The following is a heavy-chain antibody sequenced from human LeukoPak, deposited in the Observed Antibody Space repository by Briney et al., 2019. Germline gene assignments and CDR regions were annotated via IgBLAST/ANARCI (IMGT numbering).Heavy chain of an antibody. CDR2: ISAYNGNT. V-gene: IGHV1-18*01. J-gene: IGHJ5*02. D-gene: IGHD5-24*01. CDR3: AVSRDVRDGYNP. Sequence: GASVKVSCKASGYTFTSYGIRWVRQAPGQGLEWMGWISAYNGNTDYAQKLQGRVTMTTDTSTSTAYMELRSLRSDDTAVYYCAVSRDVRDGYNPWGQGTLVTVSS. CDR1: GYTFTSYG.